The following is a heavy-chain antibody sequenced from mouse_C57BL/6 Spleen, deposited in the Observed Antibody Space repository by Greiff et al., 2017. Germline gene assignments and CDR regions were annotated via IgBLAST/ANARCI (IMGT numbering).Heavy chain of an antibody. CDR1: GYTFTDYY. V-gene: IGHV1-19*01. D-gene: IGHD1-1*01. Sequence: EVQLQQSGPVLVKPGASVKMSCKASGYTFTDYYMNWVKQSHGKSLEWIGVINPYNGGTSYNQKFKGKATLTVDKSSSTAYKELNSLTSEDSAVYYCARRPQFITHFDYWGQGTTLTVSS. J-gene: IGHJ2*01. CDR2: INPYNGGT. CDR3: ARRPQFITHFDY.